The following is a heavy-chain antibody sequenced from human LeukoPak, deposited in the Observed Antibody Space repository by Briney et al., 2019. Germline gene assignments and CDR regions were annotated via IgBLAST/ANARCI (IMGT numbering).Heavy chain of an antibody. CDR1: GYTFTSYW. CDR2: IYPDDSHT. D-gene: IGHD1-26*01. V-gene: IGHV5-51*06. CDR3: ARRSGSLDGFDH. J-gene: IGHJ4*02. Sequence: GASVKVSCKASGYTFTSYWIGWVRQMPGKGLEWMGIIYPDDSHTIYSPSFQGQVTISADKSISTAYVQWSSLKASDTAMYYCARRSGSLDGFDHWGQGTLVTVSS.